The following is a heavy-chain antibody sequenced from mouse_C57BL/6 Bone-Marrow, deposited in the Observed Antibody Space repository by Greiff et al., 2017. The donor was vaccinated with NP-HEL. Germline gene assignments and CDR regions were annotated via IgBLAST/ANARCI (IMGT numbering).Heavy chain of an antibody. CDR1: GFTFSDYY. D-gene: IGHD2-4*01. J-gene: IGHJ4*01. Sequence: EVHLVESEGGLVQPGRSMKLSCTASGFTFSDYYMAWVRQVPEKGLEWVANINYDGSSTYYLDSLKSRFIISRDNAKNILYLQMSSLKSEDTATYYCARGSYYDYLYYDMDYWGQGTSVTVSS. CDR3: ARGSYYDYLYYDMDY. CDR2: INYDGSST. V-gene: IGHV5-16*01.